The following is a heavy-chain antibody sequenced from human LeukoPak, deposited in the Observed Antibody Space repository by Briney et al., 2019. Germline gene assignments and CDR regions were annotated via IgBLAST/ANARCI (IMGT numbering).Heavy chain of an antibody. Sequence: ASAKVSCKASGYTFTSYGISWVRQAPGQGLEWMGWINPNSGGTNYAQKFQGRVTMTRDTSISTAYMELSRLRSDDTAVYYCARDGGYCSSTSCYPNWFDPWGQGTLVTVSS. CDR3: ARDGGYCSSTSCYPNWFDP. CDR2: INPNSGGT. CDR1: GYTFTSYG. D-gene: IGHD2-2*01. V-gene: IGHV1-2*02. J-gene: IGHJ5*02.